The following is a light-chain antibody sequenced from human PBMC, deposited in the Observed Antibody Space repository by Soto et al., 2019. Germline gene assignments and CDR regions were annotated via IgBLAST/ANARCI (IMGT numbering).Light chain of an antibody. Sequence: DIQMTQSPSSLSASVGDRVTITCQASQDITNSLNWYQQKPGKAPNLLIFDASNLAAGVPSRFSGSGSGTHFTFTIHSLQPEDVATYYCQQYDHLSLTFGGGTKVEIK. CDR1: QDITNS. CDR3: QQYDHLSLT. CDR2: DAS. J-gene: IGKJ4*01. V-gene: IGKV1-33*01.